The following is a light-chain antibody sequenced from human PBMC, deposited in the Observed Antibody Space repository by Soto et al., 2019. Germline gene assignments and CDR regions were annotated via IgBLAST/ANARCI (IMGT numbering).Light chain of an antibody. CDR1: SSDVGGYNY. Sequence: QSVLTQPASVSGSPGQSITISCTGTSSDVGGYNYVSWHQQYPGKAPKLMIYEVSNRPSGVYNRFSGSKSGNPASLTISGLQAEDEADYYCSSYTSSNTYVFGTGTKLTVL. V-gene: IGLV2-14*01. CDR3: SSYTSSNTYV. CDR2: EVS. J-gene: IGLJ1*01.